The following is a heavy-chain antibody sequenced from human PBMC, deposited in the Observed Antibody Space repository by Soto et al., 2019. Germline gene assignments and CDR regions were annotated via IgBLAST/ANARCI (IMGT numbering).Heavy chain of an antibody. CDR3: ATATVPTYNWFDP. D-gene: IGHD4-17*01. V-gene: IGHV4-31*03. Sequence: QVQLQESGPGLVKPSQTLSLTCTVSGGSISSGGYYWSWIRQHPGKGLEWIGYIYYSGSTYYNPSLMRRVTISVDTSKHQFSLKLSAVTAADTAVYYCATATVPTYNWFDPWGQGTLVTVSS. CDR2: IYYSGST. CDR1: GGSISSGGYY. J-gene: IGHJ5*02.